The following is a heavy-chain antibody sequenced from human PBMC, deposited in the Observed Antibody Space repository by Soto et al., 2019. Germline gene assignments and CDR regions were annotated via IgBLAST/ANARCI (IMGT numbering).Heavy chain of an antibody. CDR3: ARTRLGGYDAFDI. J-gene: IGHJ3*02. V-gene: IGHV3-23*01. CDR2: ITDSGSGT. CDR1: GFTFDNSA. D-gene: IGHD5-12*01. Sequence: GGSLRLSCVASGFTFDNSAMGWVRQAPGRGLYWVSSITDSGSGTFYGDSVKGRFTISRDNSKNTLHLQVNSLRAEDTAVYYCARTRLGGYDAFDIWGQGTMVTVSS.